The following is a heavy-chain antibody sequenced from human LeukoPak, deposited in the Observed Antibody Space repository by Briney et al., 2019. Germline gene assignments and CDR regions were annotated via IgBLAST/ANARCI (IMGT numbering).Heavy chain of an antibody. CDR1: GGSISSYY. J-gene: IGHJ4*02. CDR3: ARITMVRGVIIRLKFRGYFDY. Sequence: SETLSLTCTVSGGSISSYYWSWIRQPPGKGLEWIGEINHSGSTNYNPSLKSRVTVSVDTSKNQFSLKLSSVTAADTAVYYCARITMVRGVIIRLKFRGYFDYWGQGTLVTVSS. V-gene: IGHV4-34*01. D-gene: IGHD3-10*01. CDR2: INHSGST.